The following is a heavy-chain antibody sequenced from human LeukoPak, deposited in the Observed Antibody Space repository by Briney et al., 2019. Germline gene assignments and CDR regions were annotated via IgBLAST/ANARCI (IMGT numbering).Heavy chain of an antibody. CDR3: ARDLSGIAARHDAFDI. CDR2: INPSGGST. V-gene: IGHV1-46*01. D-gene: IGHD6-6*01. J-gene: IGHJ3*02. Sequence: ASVKVSCKASGYTFTSYYMHWVRQAPGQGLEWMGIINPSGGSTSYAQKFQGRVTMTRDMSTSTVYMKLSSLRSEDTAVYYCARDLSGIAARHDAFDIWGQGTMVTVSS. CDR1: GYTFTSYY.